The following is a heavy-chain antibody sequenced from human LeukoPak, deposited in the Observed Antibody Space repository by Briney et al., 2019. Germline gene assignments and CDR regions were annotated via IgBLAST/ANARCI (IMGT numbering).Heavy chain of an antibody. CDR3: ARVLSRYCSSAGCYDGVFDY. CDR2: IRQDGSDK. V-gene: IGHV3-7*03. Sequence: GSLRLSCAASGFTFSDYWMSWVRQAPEKGLERVANIRQDGSDKYYVDSVKGRFTISRDNAKNSLYLQMNSLRAEDTAVYYCARVLSRYCSSAGCYDGVFDYWGQGTLVTVSS. D-gene: IGHD2-2*01. CDR1: GFTFSDYW. J-gene: IGHJ4*02.